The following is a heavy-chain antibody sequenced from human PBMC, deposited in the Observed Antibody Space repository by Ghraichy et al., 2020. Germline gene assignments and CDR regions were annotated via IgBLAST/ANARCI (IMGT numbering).Heavy chain of an antibody. D-gene: IGHD5-12*01. Sequence: GGSLRLSCAASGFTFDDYAMHWVRQAPGKGLEWVSGISWNSGSIGYADSVKGRFTISRDNAKNSLYLQMNSLRAEDTALYYCAKDKYHSGYEFDYWGQGTLVTVSS. CDR3: AKDKYHSGYEFDY. V-gene: IGHV3-9*01. CDR2: ISWNSGSI. CDR1: GFTFDDYA. J-gene: IGHJ4*02.